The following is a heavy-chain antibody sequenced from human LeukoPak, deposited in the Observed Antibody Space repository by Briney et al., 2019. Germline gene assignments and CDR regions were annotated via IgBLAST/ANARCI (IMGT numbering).Heavy chain of an antibody. CDR3: ARSTYSYDYPDS. J-gene: IGHJ5*01. V-gene: IGHV3-30*04. D-gene: IGHD5-18*01. Sequence: GGSLRLSCAASRFTFSNFAMHWVRQAPGKGLEWVAVISYDGGSTYCADSVRGRFTITRDNSKNTLFLQMDSLRTEDTAVYYCARSTYSYDYPDSWGQGTLVTVSS. CDR2: ISYDGGST. CDR1: RFTFSNFA.